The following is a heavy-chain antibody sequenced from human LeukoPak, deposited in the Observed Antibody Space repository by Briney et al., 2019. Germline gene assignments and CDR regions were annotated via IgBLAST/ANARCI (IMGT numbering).Heavy chain of an antibody. Sequence: GGSLRLSCAASGFTFSSYAMSWVRQAPGKGLEWVSAISGSGGSTYYADSVKGRFTISRDNSKNTLYLQMNSLRAEGTAVYYWGKEGGGGVLRFLEWFLSYFDYWGQGTLVTVSS. CDR3: GKEGGGGVLRFLEWFLSYFDY. J-gene: IGHJ4*02. CDR1: GFTFSSYA. CDR2: ISGSGGST. V-gene: IGHV3-23*01. D-gene: IGHD3-3*01.